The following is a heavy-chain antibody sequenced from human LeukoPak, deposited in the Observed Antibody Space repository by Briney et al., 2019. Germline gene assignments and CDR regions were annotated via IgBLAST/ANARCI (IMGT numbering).Heavy chain of an antibody. Sequence: GGSLRLSCAASGFTFSSYEMNWVRQAPGKGLEWVSYISSSGSTIYYADSVKGRFTISRDNAKNSLYLQMNSLRAEDTAVYYCATVRGDYARGMNGMDVWGKGTTVTVSS. V-gene: IGHV3-48*03. CDR2: ISSSGSTI. J-gene: IGHJ6*04. CDR1: GFTFSSYE. CDR3: ATVRGDYARGMNGMDV. D-gene: IGHD4-17*01.